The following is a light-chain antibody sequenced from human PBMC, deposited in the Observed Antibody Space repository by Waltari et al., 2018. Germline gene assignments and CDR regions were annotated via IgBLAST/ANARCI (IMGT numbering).Light chain of an antibody. V-gene: IGKV3-20*01. CDR3: QQYGRSSYT. CDR2: GAS. CDR1: QSVSSNY. Sequence: EIVLTQSPGTLSLSPGERATLSCRASQSVSSNYLAWSQQKPGQVPRLFIYGASSRGTGIPDRFSGSGSGTDFTLTISRLEPEDFAVYYCQQYGRSSYTFGQGTKLEIK. J-gene: IGKJ2*01.